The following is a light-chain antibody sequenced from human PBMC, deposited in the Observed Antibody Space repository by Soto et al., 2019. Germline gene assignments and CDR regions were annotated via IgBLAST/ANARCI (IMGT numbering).Light chain of an antibody. CDR3: HQRNSWPRST. V-gene: IGKV3-11*01. J-gene: IGKJ2*02. CDR1: ESVPNY. CDR2: DIS. Sequence: EIVLTQSPVTLSLSPGERATLSCRASESVPNYLARYQQKPGQAPRLVIYDISHRATDIPARFSGSGSGTDFTLTISNLEPEDAAVYYCHQRNSWPRSTFGQGTKLEIK.